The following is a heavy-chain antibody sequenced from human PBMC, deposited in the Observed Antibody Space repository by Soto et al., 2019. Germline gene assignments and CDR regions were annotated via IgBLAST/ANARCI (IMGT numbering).Heavy chain of an antibody. V-gene: IGHV1-24*01. D-gene: IGHD3-16*01. CDR2: FDPEDGER. CDR1: GYSLSELA. CDR3: ATVLGGAFDI. Sequence: ASVKVSCKVSGYSLSELAIHWVRQGPGKGLEWMGSFDPEDGERFYAQKFQGRVTLTEDTSTHIAYMELTSLRPEDTAVYYCATVLGGAFDIWGQGTLVT. J-gene: IGHJ3*02.